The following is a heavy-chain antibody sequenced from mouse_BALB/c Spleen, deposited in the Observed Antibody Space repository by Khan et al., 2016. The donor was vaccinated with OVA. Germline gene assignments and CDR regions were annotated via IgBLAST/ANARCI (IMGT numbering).Heavy chain of an antibody. D-gene: IGHD1-1*01. J-gene: IGHJ4*01. CDR3: ARTRYGSGYDYARDY. CDR2: INTYTGEP. V-gene: IGHV9-3-1*01. CDR1: GYIFTNYG. Sequence: QIQLVQSGPELKKPGETVKISCKASGYIFTNYGMTWVKQAPGKGLKWMGWINTYTGEPTYADDFKGRFAFSLETSANTAYLQINNLNNEDTATXFCARTRYGSGYDYARDYWGQGTSVTVSS.